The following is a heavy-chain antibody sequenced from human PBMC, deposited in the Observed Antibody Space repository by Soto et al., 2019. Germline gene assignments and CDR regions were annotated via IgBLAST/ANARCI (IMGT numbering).Heavy chain of an antibody. CDR2: ISSSSSYI. V-gene: IGHV3-21*01. CDR3: ARDLGITIFGVAFDY. CDR1: GFTFSSYS. J-gene: IGHJ4*02. Sequence: GGSLRLSCAASGFTFSSYSMNWVRQAPGKGLEWVSSISSSSSYIYYADSVKGRFTISRDNAKNSLYLQMNSLRAEDTAVYYCARDLGITIFGVAFDYWGQGTLVTVSS. D-gene: IGHD3-3*01.